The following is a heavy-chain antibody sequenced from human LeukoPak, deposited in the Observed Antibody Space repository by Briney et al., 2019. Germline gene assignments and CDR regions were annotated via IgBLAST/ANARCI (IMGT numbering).Heavy chain of an antibody. CDR3: ARGLGLYQLAHKALDY. Sequence: GGSLRLSCAASGFTFSSYGMHWVRQAPGKGLEWVAVISYDGSNKYYADSVKGRFTISRDNSKHTLYLQMNSLRAEDTAVHYCARGLGLYQLAHKALDYWGQGTLVTVSS. CDR1: GFTFSSYG. CDR2: ISYDGSNK. D-gene: IGHD2-2*01. V-gene: IGHV3-30*03. J-gene: IGHJ4*02.